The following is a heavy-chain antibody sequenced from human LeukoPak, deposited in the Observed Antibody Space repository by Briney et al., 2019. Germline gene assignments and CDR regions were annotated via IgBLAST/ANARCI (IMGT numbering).Heavy chain of an antibody. V-gene: IGHV1-2*02. CDR2: INPNSGGT. CDR3: AKRDPVGSGWSTNWFDP. D-gene: IGHD6-19*01. CDR1: GYTFTGYY. Sequence: ASVKVSCKASGYTFTGYYMHWVRQAPGQGLEWMGWINPNSGGTNYAQKFQGRVTMTRDTSISTAYMELSRLRSDDTAVYYCAKRDPVGSGWSTNWFDPWGQGTLVTVSS. J-gene: IGHJ5*02.